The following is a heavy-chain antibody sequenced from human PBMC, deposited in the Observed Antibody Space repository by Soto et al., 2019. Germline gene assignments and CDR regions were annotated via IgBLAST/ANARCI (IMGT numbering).Heavy chain of an antibody. CDR3: ARGDTAPGYYYYYGMDV. CDR2: ISAYNGNT. Sequence: ASVKVSCKASGYTFTSYGISWVRQAPGQGLEWMGWISAYNGNTNYAQKLQGRVTMTTDTSTSTAYMELRSLRSDDTAVYYCARGDTAPGYYYYYGMDVWGQGTTVTVSS. D-gene: IGHD5-18*01. V-gene: IGHV1-18*01. CDR1: GYTFTSYG. J-gene: IGHJ6*02.